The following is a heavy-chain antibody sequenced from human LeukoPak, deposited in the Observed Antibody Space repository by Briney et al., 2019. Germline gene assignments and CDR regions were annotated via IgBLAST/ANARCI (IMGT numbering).Heavy chain of an antibody. V-gene: IGHV3-48*04. CDR1: GFTFSSYS. Sequence: GGSLRLSCAASGFTFSSYSMNWVRQAPGKGLEWVSYISSSGSTIYYADSVKGRFTISRDNAKNSLYLQMNSLRAEDTAVYYCARDIKIRYFAGNWFDPWGQGTLVTVSS. CDR3: ARDIKIRYFAGNWFDP. J-gene: IGHJ5*02. CDR2: ISSSGSTI. D-gene: IGHD3-9*01.